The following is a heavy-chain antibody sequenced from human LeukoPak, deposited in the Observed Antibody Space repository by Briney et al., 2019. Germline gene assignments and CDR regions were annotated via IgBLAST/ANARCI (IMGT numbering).Heavy chain of an antibody. D-gene: IGHD6-19*01. Sequence: ASVKVSCKASGYTFTGYYMHWVRQAPGQGLEWMGWINPNSGGTNYAQKFQGWVTMTRDTSISTAYMELSRLRSDDTAVYYCAKNSGWSLGYFDYWGQGTLVTVSS. CDR3: AKNSGWSLGYFDY. CDR2: INPNSGGT. V-gene: IGHV1-2*04. J-gene: IGHJ4*02. CDR1: GYTFTGYY.